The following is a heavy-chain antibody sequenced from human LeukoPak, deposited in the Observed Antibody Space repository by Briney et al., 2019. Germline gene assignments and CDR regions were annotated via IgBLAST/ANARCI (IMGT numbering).Heavy chain of an antibody. J-gene: IGHJ6*02. Sequence: GGSLRLSCAASGFTFSSYSMNWVRQAPGKGLEWVSSISSSSSYIYYADSVKDRFTISRDNAKNSLYLQMNSLRAEDTAVYYCARDLCSSTSCQLYYYYGMDVWGQGTTVTVSS. CDR3: ARDLCSSTSCQLYYYYGMDV. CDR1: GFTFSSYS. D-gene: IGHD2-2*01. CDR2: ISSSSSYI. V-gene: IGHV3-21*01.